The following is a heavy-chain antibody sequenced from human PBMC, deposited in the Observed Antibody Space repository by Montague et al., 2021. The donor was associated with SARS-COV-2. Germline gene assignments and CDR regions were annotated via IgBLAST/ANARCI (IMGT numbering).Heavy chain of an antibody. CDR1: GGSSRSGSYY. D-gene: IGHD6-19*01. Sequence: TLSLTCTVSGGSSRSGSYYWSWIRQPDGKGLEWIGRISISGSTNYKPSLKSRVTISVDTSKNQFSLKLSSVTAADTAVYYCARDIAVAGLFDYWGQGTLVTVSS. J-gene: IGHJ4*02. CDR3: ARDIAVAGLFDY. CDR2: ISISGST. V-gene: IGHV4-61*02.